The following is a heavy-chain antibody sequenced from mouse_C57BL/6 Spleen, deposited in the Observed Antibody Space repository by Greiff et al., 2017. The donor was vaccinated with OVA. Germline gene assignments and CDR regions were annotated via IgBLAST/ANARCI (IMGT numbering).Heavy chain of an antibody. CDR2: IDPETGGT. V-gene: IGHV1-15*01. J-gene: IGHJ4*01. D-gene: IGHD1-1*01. CDR3: TRGRGAFYYGSSYDAMDY. CDR1: GYTFTDYE. Sequence: VQLQQSGAELVRPGASVTLSCKASGYTFTDYEMHWVKQTPVHGLEWIGAIDPETGGTAYNQKFKGKAILTADKSSSTAYMELRSLTSEDSAVYYCTRGRGAFYYGSSYDAMDYWGQGTSVTVSS.